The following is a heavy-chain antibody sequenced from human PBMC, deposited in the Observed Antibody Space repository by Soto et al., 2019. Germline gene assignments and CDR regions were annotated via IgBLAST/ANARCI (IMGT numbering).Heavy chain of an antibody. J-gene: IGHJ4*02. CDR2: ISAYNGNT. V-gene: IGHV1-18*01. D-gene: IGHD5-18*01. CDR1: GYTFTSYG. Sequence: SSVKVSCKASGYTFTSYGISWVRQAPGQGLEWMGWISAYNGNTNYAQKLQGRVTMTTDTSTSTAYMELRSLRSDDTAVYYCARDSVDTAMDHFDYWGQGTLVTLSS. CDR3: ARDSVDTAMDHFDY.